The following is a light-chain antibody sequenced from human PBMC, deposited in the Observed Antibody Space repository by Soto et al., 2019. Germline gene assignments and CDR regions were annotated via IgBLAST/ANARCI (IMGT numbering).Light chain of an antibody. CDR3: SSYAGSNNLGV. Sequence: QSALTQPPSASGSPGQSVTISCTGTSSDVGGYNYVSWYQLHPGKAPKLMIYDVSKRPSGVPDRFSGSKSGNTASLTVSGLQAEDEADYYCSSYAGSNNLGVFGSGTKVTVL. CDR2: DVS. J-gene: IGLJ1*01. CDR1: SSDVGGYNY. V-gene: IGLV2-8*01.